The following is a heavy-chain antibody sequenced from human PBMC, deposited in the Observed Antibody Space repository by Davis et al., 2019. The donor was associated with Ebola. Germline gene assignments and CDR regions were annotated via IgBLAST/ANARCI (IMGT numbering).Heavy chain of an antibody. CDR2: ITSNSYI. J-gene: IGHJ3*02. V-gene: IGHV3-21*01. CDR3: ARDNPYAGGAFDI. CDR1: GFTFSTYT. Sequence: GESLKISCAASGFTFSTYTMNWVRQAPGKGLEWVSSITSNSYIYYADSVKGRFTISRDNRKNSLNLQMNSLRDEDTAVYYCARDNPYAGGAFDIWGQGTMVTVSS. D-gene: IGHD1-14*01.